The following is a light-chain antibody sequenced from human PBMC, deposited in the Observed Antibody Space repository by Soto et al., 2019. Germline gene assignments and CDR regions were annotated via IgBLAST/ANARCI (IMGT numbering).Light chain of an antibody. CDR3: SSYTSISSYV. CDR1: SSDVGGYKY. Sequence: QSVLTQPASVSGSPGQSITISCTGTSSDVGGYKYVSWYQQHPGKAPKLLIYTVSNRPSGVSNRFSGSKSDNTASLTISGLQAEDEADYYCSSYTSISSYVSGTGTNLNVL. J-gene: IGLJ1*01. V-gene: IGLV2-14*01. CDR2: TVS.